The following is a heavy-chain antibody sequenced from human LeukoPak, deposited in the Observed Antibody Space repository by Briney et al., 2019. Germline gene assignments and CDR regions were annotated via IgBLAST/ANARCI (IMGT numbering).Heavy chain of an antibody. CDR1: GGSISSYY. Sequence: SETLSLTCTVSGGSISSYYWSWIRQPPGKGLEWIGYIYYSGSTNYNPSLKSRVTISVDTSKNQFSLKLSSVTAADTAVYYCASQVLLWFGELFDYFDYWGQGTLVTVSS. CDR2: IYYSGST. J-gene: IGHJ4*02. V-gene: IGHV4-59*12. CDR3: ASQVLLWFGELFDYFDY. D-gene: IGHD3-10*01.